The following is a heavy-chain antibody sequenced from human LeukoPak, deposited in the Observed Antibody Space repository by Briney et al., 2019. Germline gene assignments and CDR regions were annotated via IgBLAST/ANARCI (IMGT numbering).Heavy chain of an antibody. CDR3: ARGLRGYGGFDY. J-gene: IGHJ4*02. V-gene: IGHV3-48*01. CDR2: ISSSSTAM. Sequence: GGSLRLSCAASGFTFSTYSINWVRQAPGEGLEWLSYISSSSTAMYYADSVKGRFTISRDNAKNSVYLQMNSLRVEDTAVYYCARGLRGYGGFDYWGQGTRVTVAS. D-gene: IGHD5-18*01. CDR1: GFTFSTYS.